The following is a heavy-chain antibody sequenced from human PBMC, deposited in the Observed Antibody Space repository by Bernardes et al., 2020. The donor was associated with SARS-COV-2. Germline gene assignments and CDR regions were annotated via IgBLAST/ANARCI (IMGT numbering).Heavy chain of an antibody. J-gene: IGHJ3*01. Sequence: GRSLRLSCVVCGFRVSRYSMFWIHKAPGKGLEYVEAISSNGAKTYYADSVRGRFTISRDTSKNTIFLQMDSLRAEDMAMYYCTRDRDFCSTTACSLLFDAFDLWGQGTMVTVS. D-gene: IGHD2-2*01. V-gene: IGHV3-64*02. CDR3: TRDRDFCSTTACSLLFDAFDL. CDR2: ISSNGAKT. CDR1: GFRVSRYS.